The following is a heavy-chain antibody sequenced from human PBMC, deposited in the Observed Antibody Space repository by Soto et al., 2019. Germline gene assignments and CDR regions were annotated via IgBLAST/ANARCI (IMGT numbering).Heavy chain of an antibody. V-gene: IGHV3-23*01. D-gene: IGHD2-21*01. Sequence: EVQLLESGGGLVQPGGSLGLSCAASGLTVSGYSMSWVRQAPGKGLEWVSGISGSGDNTYYAGSVKGRFTISRDSSKNKLHLQMNSLRAEDTAVYYCAKASIPPTDLSPYTKWLDPWGQGTLVTVSS. CDR1: GLTVSGYS. CDR2: ISGSGDNT. CDR3: AKASIPPTDLSPYTKWLDP. J-gene: IGHJ5*02.